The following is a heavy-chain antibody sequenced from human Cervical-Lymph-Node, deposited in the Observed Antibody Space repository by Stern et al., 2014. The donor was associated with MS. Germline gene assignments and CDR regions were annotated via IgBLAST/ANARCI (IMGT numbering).Heavy chain of an antibody. D-gene: IGHD3-10*01. CDR3: ARTSLRKVRGVKYHNGLDV. CDR1: GFTFSTYA. CDR2: TSYGGSNQ. V-gene: IGHV3-30*01. Sequence: VHLVETGGGVVQPGRSLRLSCAASGFTFSTYAMSWVRQAPVKGLEWVAITSYGGSNQYYADSVKGRFTISRDNSNNTLYLQLNSLRPEDTAIYYCARTSLRKVRGVKYHNGLDVWGQGTTVTVSS. J-gene: IGHJ6*02.